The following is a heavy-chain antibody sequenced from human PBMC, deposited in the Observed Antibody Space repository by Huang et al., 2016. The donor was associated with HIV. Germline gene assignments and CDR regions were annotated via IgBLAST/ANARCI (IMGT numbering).Heavy chain of an antibody. CDR1: GGSFSGYY. D-gene: IGHD1-1*01. CDR3: ARERMMSWLDDHDAFDI. V-gene: IGHV4-34*01. CDR2: INHSGST. J-gene: IGHJ3*02. Sequence: QVQLQQWGAGLLKPSETLSLTGAVYGGSFSGYYWGWIRQSPGKGLEWIGEINHSGSTNYTPYLKSRLTISVNTSKKQFSLKLRSVTAADKAVYYCARERMMSWLDDHDAFDIWGQGTMVTVSS.